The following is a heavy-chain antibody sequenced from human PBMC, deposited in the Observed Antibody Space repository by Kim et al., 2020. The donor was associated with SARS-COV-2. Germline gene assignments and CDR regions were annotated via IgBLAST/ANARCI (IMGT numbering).Heavy chain of an antibody. CDR2: IIPIIGTA. D-gene: IGHD2-15*01. CDR1: GCTFSSYA. J-gene: IGHJ1*01. Sequence: SVKVSCKASGCTFSSYAISWVRQAPGQGLEWMGGIIPIIGTANYAQKFQGRVTMTADDSTSTAYMELSSLRSEDTAVYYCAREDRGVVIYCRWGQGNLV. V-gene: IGHV1-69*13. CDR3: AREDRGVVIYCR.